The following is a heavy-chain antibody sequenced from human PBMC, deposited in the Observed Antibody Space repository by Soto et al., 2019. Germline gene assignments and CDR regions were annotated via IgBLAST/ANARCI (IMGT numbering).Heavy chain of an antibody. CDR2: ISYDGSNK. Sequence: QVQLVESGGGVVQPGRSLRLSCAASGFTFSSYGMHWVRQAPGKGLEWVAVISYDGSNKYYADSVKGRFTISRDNSKNTLYLQMNSLRAEDTAVYYCAKDQGGSYYRYYYYGMDVWGQGTTVTVSS. CDR3: AKDQGGSYYRYYYYGMDV. CDR1: GFTFSSYG. J-gene: IGHJ6*02. V-gene: IGHV3-30*18. D-gene: IGHD1-26*01.